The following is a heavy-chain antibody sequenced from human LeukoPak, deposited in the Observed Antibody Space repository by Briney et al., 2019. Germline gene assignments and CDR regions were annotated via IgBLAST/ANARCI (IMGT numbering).Heavy chain of an antibody. CDR1: GGTFSSYA. J-gene: IGHJ4*02. Sequence: ASVKVSCKASGGTFSSYAISWVRQAPGQGLEWMGGIIPIFGTANYAQKFQGRVTITADKSTSTAYMELSSLRSEDTAVYYCARAGSSTSFSGDYWGQGTLVTVSS. CDR3: ARAGSSTSFSGDY. CDR2: IIPIFGTA. V-gene: IGHV1-69*06. D-gene: IGHD2-2*01.